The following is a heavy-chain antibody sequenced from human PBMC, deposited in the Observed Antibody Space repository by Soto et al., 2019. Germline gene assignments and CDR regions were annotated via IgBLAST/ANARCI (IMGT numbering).Heavy chain of an antibody. V-gene: IGHV1-46*01. CDR3: ARGADDDAFDI. CDR2: INPHGGST. J-gene: IGHJ3*02. Sequence: GASVKVSCKAPRDTFTSYYISWVRQAPGQGLEWIGVINPHGGSTVYAQKFQGRVTMTRDTSASTVYMELSSLRSEDMAVYYCARGADDDAFDIWGQGTMVTVSS. CDR1: RDTFTSYY.